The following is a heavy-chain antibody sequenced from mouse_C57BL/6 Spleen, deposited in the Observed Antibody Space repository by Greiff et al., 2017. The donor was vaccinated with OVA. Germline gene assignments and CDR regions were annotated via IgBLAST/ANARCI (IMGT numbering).Heavy chain of an antibody. J-gene: IGHJ1*03. Sequence: EVKLMESGGGLVKPGGSLKLSCAASGFTFSSYAMSWVRQTPEQRLEWVATISDGGSYTYYPDNVKGRFTISRDNAKNNLYLQMSHLKSEDTAMYYCARDEARGYDWYFDVWGTGTTVTVSS. CDR3: ARDEARGYDWYFDV. D-gene: IGHD3-1*01. V-gene: IGHV5-4*01. CDR1: GFTFSSYA. CDR2: ISDGGSYT.